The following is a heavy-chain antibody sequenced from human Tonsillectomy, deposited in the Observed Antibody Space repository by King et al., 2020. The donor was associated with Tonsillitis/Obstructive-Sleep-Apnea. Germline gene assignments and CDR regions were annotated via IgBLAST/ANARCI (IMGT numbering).Heavy chain of an antibody. D-gene: IGHD2-2*01. CDR3: ARDVSSTCRYHWFDL. J-gene: IGHJ5*02. V-gene: IGHV3-64*01. Sequence: VQLVESGGGLVQPGGSLRLSCAASGFTFSSYAMHWVRQAPGKGLEYVSAISSNGGSTYYANSVKGRFTISRDNSKNTLYLQMGSLRAEDMAVYYCARDVSSTCRYHWFDLWGQGTLVTVSS. CDR2: ISSNGGST. CDR1: GFTFSSYA.